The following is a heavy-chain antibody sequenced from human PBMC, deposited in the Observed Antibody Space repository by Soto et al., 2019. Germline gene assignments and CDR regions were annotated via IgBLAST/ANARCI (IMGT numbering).Heavy chain of an antibody. CDR1: GGSFSGYY. Sequence: SETLSLTCAVYGGSFSGYYWSWIRQPPGKGLEWIGYIYYSGSTYYNPSLKSRVTISVDTSKNQFSLKLSSVTAADTAVYYCAREYSSGSEWFDPWGQGTLVTVSS. CDR3: AREYSSGSEWFDP. V-gene: IGHV4-34*09. CDR2: IYYSGST. D-gene: IGHD6-19*01. J-gene: IGHJ5*02.